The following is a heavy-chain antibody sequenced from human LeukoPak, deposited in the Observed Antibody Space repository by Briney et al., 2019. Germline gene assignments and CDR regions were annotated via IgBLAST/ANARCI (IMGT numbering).Heavy chain of an antibody. CDR1: GYTFTSDY. V-gene: IGHV1-46*01. CDR2: INPSGGST. Sequence: ASVKVSCKASGYTFTSDYMHWVRQAPGQGLEWMGIINPSGGSTSYAQKFQGRVTMTRDTSTSTVYMELSSLRSEDTAVYYCAREQGNRRIAAAGKLGYFDYWGQGTLVTVSS. D-gene: IGHD6-13*01. J-gene: IGHJ4*02. CDR3: AREQGNRRIAAAGKLGYFDY.